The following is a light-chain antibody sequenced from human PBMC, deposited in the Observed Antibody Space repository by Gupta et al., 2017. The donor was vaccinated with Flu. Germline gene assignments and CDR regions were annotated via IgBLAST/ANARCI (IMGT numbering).Light chain of an antibody. CDR3: AAGDDSRSGWV. CDR1: SSNIGSNY. J-gene: IGLJ3*02. CDR2: RNN. Sequence: QSVLTPPPSASGTPGQRVTLSCSGSSSNIGSNYVYWYQQLPGTAPKLLIYRNNQRPSGVPDRFSGSKSGTSASLAISGLRAEDEADYYCAAGDDSRSGWVFGGGTKLTVL. V-gene: IGLV1-47*01.